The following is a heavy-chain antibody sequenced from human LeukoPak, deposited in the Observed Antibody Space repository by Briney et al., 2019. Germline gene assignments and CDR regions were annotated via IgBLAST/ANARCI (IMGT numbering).Heavy chain of an antibody. CDR2: ISSSSSYI. J-gene: IGHJ4*02. V-gene: IGHV3-21*01. CDR1: GFTFSSYS. D-gene: IGHD6-6*01. Sequence: PGGSLRLSCAASGFTFSSYSMNWVRQAPGKGLEWVSSISSSSSYIYYADSVKGRFTISRDNAKNSLYLQMNSLRAEDTAVYYCALARLYSSSTLDYWGQGTLVTVSS. CDR3: ALARLYSSSTLDY.